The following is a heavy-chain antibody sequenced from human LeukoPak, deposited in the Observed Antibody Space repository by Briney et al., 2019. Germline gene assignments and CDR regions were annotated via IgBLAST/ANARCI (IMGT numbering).Heavy chain of an antibody. D-gene: IGHD3-22*01. J-gene: IGHJ4*02. Sequence: ASVKVSCKASGYTFTGYYMHWVRQAPGQGLEWMGWINPNSGGTNYAQKFQGRVTMTRDTSTSTAYMELSRLRSDDTAVYYCAGSDYYDSSGSIDYWGQGTLVTVSS. CDR3: AGSDYYDSSGSIDY. CDR1: GYTFTGYY. V-gene: IGHV1-2*02. CDR2: INPNSGGT.